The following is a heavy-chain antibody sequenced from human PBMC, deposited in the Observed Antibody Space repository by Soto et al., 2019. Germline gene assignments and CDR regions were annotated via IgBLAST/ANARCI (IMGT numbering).Heavy chain of an antibody. V-gene: IGHV1-18*01. Sequence: ASVKVSCKASGYTFTSYGISWVRQAPGQGLEWMGWISAYNGNTNYAQKLQGRVTMTTDTSTSTAYMELRSLRSDDTAVYYCARDRAGLELRLGNNWFDPWGQGTLVTVSS. CDR3: ARDRAGLELRLGNNWFDP. D-gene: IGHD1-7*01. CDR1: GYTFTSYG. CDR2: ISAYNGNT. J-gene: IGHJ5*02.